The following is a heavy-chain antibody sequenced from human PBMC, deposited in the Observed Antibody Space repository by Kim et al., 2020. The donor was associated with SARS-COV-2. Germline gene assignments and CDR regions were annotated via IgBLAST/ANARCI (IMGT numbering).Heavy chain of an antibody. CDR3: ARGSGAGIIGDY. D-gene: IGHD6-19*01. J-gene: IGHJ4*02. CDR1: GFIFSSYG. CDR2: IWYDGSNQ. V-gene: IGHV3-33*01. Sequence: GGSLRLSCAASGFIFSSYGMHWVRQAPGKGLEWVAIIWYDGSNQNYADSVKGRFTISRDDSKHTLYLQMNSLRAEDTAVYYCARGSGAGIIGDYWGQGTLVTASS.